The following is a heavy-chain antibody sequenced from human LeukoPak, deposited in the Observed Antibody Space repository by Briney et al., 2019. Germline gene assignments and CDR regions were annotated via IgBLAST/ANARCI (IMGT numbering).Heavy chain of an antibody. Sequence: SETLSLTCAVYGGSFSGYYWSWIRQPPGKGLEWIGEINHSGSTNYNPSLKSRVTISVDTSKNQFSLKLSSVTAADTAVYYCARGVRYCSSTSCSTYYYYMDVWGKGITVTVSS. J-gene: IGHJ6*03. CDR3: ARGVRYCSSTSCSTYYYYMDV. D-gene: IGHD2-2*01. CDR1: GGSFSGYY. V-gene: IGHV4-34*01. CDR2: INHSGST.